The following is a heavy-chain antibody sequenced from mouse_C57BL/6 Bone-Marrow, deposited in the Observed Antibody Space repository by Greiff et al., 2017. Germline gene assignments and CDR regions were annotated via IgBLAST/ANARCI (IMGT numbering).Heavy chain of an antibody. V-gene: IGHV14-2*01. D-gene: IGHD2-14*01. CDR2: IDPEDGET. CDR1: GFNITDYY. J-gene: IGHJ2*01. Sequence: VQLQQSGAELVKPGASVKLSCTASGFNITDYYMHWVKQRTEQGLEWIGRIDPEDGETKYDQNFQGKATITADTSSNTAYLQLSSLTSEDTAVYYCARRYDVDYWGQGTTLTVSS. CDR3: ARRYDVDY.